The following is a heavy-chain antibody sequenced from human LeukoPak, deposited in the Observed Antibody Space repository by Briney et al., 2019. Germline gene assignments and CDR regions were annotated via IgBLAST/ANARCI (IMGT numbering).Heavy chain of an antibody. CDR3: AKAGRNYHNWLDP. D-gene: IGHD4-11*01. J-gene: IGHJ5*02. CDR2: INPNSGGT. V-gene: IGHV1-2*02. CDR1: GYTFTGYY. Sequence: ASVKVSCKASGYTFTGYYMHWVRQAPGQGLEWMGWINPNSGGTSYAQKFQGRVTMTRDTSVTTAYMELSRLRSDDTAVYYCAKAGRNYHNWLDPWGQGTLVTVSS.